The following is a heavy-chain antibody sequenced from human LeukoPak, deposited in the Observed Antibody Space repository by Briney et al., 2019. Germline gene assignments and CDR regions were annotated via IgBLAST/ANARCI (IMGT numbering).Heavy chain of an antibody. J-gene: IGHJ6*03. V-gene: IGHV3-30-3*01. CDR1: GFTFSSYA. CDR2: ISYDGSNK. CDR3: AKDHSALPTYYYYYYMDV. Sequence: GGSLRLSCAASGFTFSSYAMHWVRQAPGKGLEWVAVISYDGSNKYYADSVKGRFTISRDNSKNTLYLQMNSLRAEDTAVYYCAKDHSALPTYYYYYYMDVWGKGTTVTVS. D-gene: IGHD2-2*01.